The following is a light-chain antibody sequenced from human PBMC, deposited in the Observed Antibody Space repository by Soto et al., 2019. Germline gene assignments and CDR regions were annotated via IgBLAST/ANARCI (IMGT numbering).Light chain of an antibody. CDR2: QVS. CDR3: LQATHWPHT. V-gene: IGKV2-30*02. CDR1: RSLVHSDGNIY. Sequence: DIVMTQTPLSSPVTHGQPTSISCGSSRSLVHSDGNIYLIWFQQRPGQSPRRLIYQVSNRDSGVPDRFSGSGSVTDFTLKISRVEAEDVGVYYCLQATHWPHTFGQGTKVDIK. J-gene: IGKJ2*01.